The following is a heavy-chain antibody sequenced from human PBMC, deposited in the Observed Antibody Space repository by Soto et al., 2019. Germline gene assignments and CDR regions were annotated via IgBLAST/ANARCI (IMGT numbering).Heavy chain of an antibody. V-gene: IGHV1-18*04. CDR2: ISAYNGNT. Sequence: QVQLVQSGAEVKKPGASVKVSCKASGYTFTSYGISWVRQAPGQGLEWMGRISAYNGNTNYAQKLQGRVTMTTDTSTSTVYMERRSLRSDDTAVYYCASYLSPHPFYHGRGRRGYWGQGNLVTVSS. CDR1: GYTFTSYG. D-gene: IGHD3-10*01. CDR3: ASYLSPHPFYHGRGRRGY. J-gene: IGHJ4*02.